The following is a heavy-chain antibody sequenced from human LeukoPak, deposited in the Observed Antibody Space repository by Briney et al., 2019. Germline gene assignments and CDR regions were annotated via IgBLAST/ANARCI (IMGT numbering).Heavy chain of an antibody. J-gene: IGHJ4*02. CDR3: ARDYDFWSGYYTFDY. Sequence: SETLSLTCAVYGGSFSAYYWSWNRQPPGKGLERIGEINHSGSTKYNPSLKSRVTISVHTSKNQFSLKLSSVTAADTAVYYCARDYDFWSGYYTFDYWGQGTLVTVSS. D-gene: IGHD3-3*01. CDR2: INHSGST. CDR1: GGSFSAYY. V-gene: IGHV4-34*01.